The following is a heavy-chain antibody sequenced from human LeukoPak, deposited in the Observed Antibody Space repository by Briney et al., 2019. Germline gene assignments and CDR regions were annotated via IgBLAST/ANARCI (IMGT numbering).Heavy chain of an antibody. CDR3: AGSSGWYGGRVY. CDR1: GGSISSYY. V-gene: IGHV4-59*01. CDR2: IYYSGSS. Sequence: ETLSLTCTVSGGSISSYYWSWIRQPPGKGLEWIGYIYYSGSSNHNPSLRSRVTISVDTSKNQFSLKLSSVTAADTAVYYCAGSSGWYGGRVYWGQGTLVTVSS. D-gene: IGHD6-19*01. J-gene: IGHJ4*02.